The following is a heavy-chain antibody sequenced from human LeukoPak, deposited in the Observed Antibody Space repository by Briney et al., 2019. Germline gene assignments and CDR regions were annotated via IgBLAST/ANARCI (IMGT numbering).Heavy chain of an antibody. Sequence: NPSETLSLTCTVSGYSISSGYYWGWIRQPPGKGLEWIGSIYHSGSTYYNPSLKSRVTISVDTSKNQFSLKLSSVTAADTAVYYCARTYCSGGSCYWPAARVYYYMDVWGKGTTVTVSS. CDR1: GYSISSGYY. V-gene: IGHV4-38-2*02. J-gene: IGHJ6*03. D-gene: IGHD2-15*01. CDR2: IYHSGST. CDR3: ARTYCSGGSCYWPAARVYYYMDV.